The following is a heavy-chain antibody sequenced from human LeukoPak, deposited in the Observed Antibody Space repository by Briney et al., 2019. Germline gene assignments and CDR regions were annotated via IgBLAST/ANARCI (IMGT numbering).Heavy chain of an antibody. CDR1: GFTFSTYV. CDR3: VRGTGY. CDR2: ISSNGDNT. Sequence: PGGSLRLSCSVSGFTFSTYVMHWVRQAPRKGLEYVSAISSNGDNTYYADSVKGRFTISRDNSKNTLYLQMSSLRADDTAVYYCVRGTGYWGQGTLVTASS. J-gene: IGHJ4*02. V-gene: IGHV3-64D*06.